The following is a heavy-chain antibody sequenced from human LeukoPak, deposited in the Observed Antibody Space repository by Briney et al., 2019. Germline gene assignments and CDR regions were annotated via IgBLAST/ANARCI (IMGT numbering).Heavy chain of an antibody. CDR1: DYTFTNYG. CDR3: ARGRSSTSPSGYYYYMDV. D-gene: IGHD2-2*01. Sequence: ASVKVSCKASDYTFTNYGISWVRQAPGQGLEWMGWISAYSGNTYYAQKLQGRVTVTTDTSTSTAYMELRSLRSDDTAVYYCARGRSSTSPSGYYYYMDVWGKGTTVTVSS. CDR2: ISAYSGNT. J-gene: IGHJ6*03. V-gene: IGHV1-18*01.